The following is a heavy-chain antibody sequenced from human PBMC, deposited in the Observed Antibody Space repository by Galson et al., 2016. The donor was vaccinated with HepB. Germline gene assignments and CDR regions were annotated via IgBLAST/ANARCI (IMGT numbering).Heavy chain of an antibody. Sequence: SVQVSCKASGYTFTPYDIYWVRQAPGQGLEWMGWINPNNGDTMYAQTFRGRVTLTRDTSISTAYMELDSLTSDDTAVYYGARPVNRVGTGYWGQGTLVTVSS. CDR3: ARPVNRVGTGY. D-gene: IGHD1-1*01. V-gene: IGHV1-2*02. CDR2: INPNNGDT. J-gene: IGHJ4*02. CDR1: GYTFTPYD.